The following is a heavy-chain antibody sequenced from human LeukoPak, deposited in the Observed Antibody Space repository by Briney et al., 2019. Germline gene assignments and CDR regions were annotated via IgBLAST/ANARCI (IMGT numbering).Heavy chain of an antibody. D-gene: IGHD5-18*01. J-gene: IGHJ4*02. V-gene: IGHV3-23*01. CDR3: AKGPGRIQLWSEN. CDR1: GFTFSSYA. Sequence: GGSLRLSCAASGFTFSSYAMSWVRQAPGKGLEWVSGISGSDGSTYYADTVKGRFTTSRDSSKNTLYLQMDSLRAEDTAVYYCAKGPGRIQLWSENWGQGTLVTVSS. CDR2: ISGSDGST.